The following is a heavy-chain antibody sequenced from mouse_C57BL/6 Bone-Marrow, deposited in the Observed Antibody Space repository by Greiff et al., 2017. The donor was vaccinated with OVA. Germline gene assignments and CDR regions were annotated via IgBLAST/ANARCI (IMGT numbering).Heavy chain of an antibody. D-gene: IGHD1-1*01. V-gene: IGHV1-81*01. J-gene: IGHJ1*03. CDR1: GYTFTSYG. CDR3: ARERNYYEEWYFDV. Sequence: VQLQQSGAELARPGASVKLSCKASGYTFTSYGISWVKQRTGQGLEWIGEIYPRSGNTYYNEKSKGKATLTADKSSSTAYMELRSLTSEDSAVYFCARERNYYEEWYFDVWGTGTTVTVSS. CDR2: IYPRSGNT.